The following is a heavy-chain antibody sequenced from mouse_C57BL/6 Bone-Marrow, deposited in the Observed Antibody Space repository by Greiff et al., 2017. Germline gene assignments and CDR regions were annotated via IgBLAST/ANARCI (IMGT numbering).Heavy chain of an antibody. V-gene: IGHV5-2*01. J-gene: IGHJ3*01. D-gene: IGHD2-4*01. CDR3: ARWDDYDAWFAY. CDR1: EYEFPSHD. CDR2: INSAGGST. Sequence: EVKVVESGGGLVQPGESLKLSCESNEYEFPSHDMSWVRKTPEKRLELVAAINSAGGSTYYPDTMERRFIISRDNTKKTLYLQMSSLRSEDTALYYCARWDDYDAWFAYWGQGTLVTVSA.